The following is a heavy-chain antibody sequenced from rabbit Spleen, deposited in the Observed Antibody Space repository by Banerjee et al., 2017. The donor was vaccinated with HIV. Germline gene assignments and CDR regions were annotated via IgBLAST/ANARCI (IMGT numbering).Heavy chain of an antibody. J-gene: IGHJ4*01. Sequence: QEQLEESGGDLVKPEGSLTLTCTASGFSFNSGYDMCWVRQAPGKGLEWVACAYAGSSGSTYSATWAKGRFTISKTSSTTVTLQMTSLTAADTATYFCVRDKASTSGDYGPYYFDLWGPGTLVTVS. CDR1: GFSFNSGYD. CDR3: VRDKASTSGDYGPYYFDL. D-gene: IGHD1-1*01. CDR2: AYAGSSGST. V-gene: IGHV1S45*01.